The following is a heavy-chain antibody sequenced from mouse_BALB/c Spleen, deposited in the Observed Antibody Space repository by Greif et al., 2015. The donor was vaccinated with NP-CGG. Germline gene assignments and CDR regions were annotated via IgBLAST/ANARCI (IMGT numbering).Heavy chain of an antibody. D-gene: IGHD1-1*01. V-gene: IGHV1-4*01. Sequence: VQLVESGAELARPGASVKMSCKASGYTFTSYTMHWVKQRPGQGLEWIGYINPSSGYTNYNQKFKDKATLTADKSSSTAYMQLSSLTSEDSAVYYCARSDYYGSSVDYWGQGTTLTVSS. CDR3: ARSDYYGSSVDY. CDR2: INPSSGYT. CDR1: GYTFTSYT. J-gene: IGHJ2*01.